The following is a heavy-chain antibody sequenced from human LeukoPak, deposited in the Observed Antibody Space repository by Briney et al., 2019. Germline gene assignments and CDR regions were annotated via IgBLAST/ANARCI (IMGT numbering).Heavy chain of an antibody. CDR3: AKDRGMQVWSFDN. V-gene: IGHV3-30*02. J-gene: IGHJ4*02. D-gene: IGHD3-10*01. CDR2: IRYDGSNK. CDR1: GFTFSSYG. Sequence: GGSLRLSRAASGFTFSSYGMHWVRQAPGKGLEWVAFIRYDGSNKYYADSVKGRFTISRDNSKNTLSLQMSSLRAEDRAVYHCAKDRGMQVWSFDNWGQGTLVTVSS.